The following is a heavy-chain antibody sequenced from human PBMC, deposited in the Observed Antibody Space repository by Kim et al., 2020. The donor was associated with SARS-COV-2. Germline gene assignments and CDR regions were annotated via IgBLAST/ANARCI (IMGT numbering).Heavy chain of an antibody. CDR1: GYTFTSYG. Sequence: ASVKVSCKASGYTFTSYGISWVRQAPGQGLEWMGWISAYNGNTNYAQKLQGRVTMTTDTSTSTAYMELRSLRSDDTAVYYCAVWFGELLYRGAFDIWGQGTMVTVSS. V-gene: IGHV1-18*01. CDR3: AVWFGELLYRGAFDI. D-gene: IGHD3-10*01. J-gene: IGHJ3*02. CDR2: ISAYNGNT.